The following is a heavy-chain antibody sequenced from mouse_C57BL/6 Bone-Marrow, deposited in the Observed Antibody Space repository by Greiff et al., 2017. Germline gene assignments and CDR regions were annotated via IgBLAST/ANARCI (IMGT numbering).Heavy chain of an antibody. CDR2: ISSGGDYI. CDR1: GFTFSSYA. Sequence: EVMLVESGEGLVKPGGSLKLSCAASGFTFSSYAMSWVRQTPEKRLEWVAYISSGGDYIYYADTVKGRFTISRDNARNTLYLQMSSLKSEDTAMYYCTRDGGGRYAMDYWGQGTSVTVSS. D-gene: IGHD1-1*01. J-gene: IGHJ4*01. CDR3: TRDGGGRYAMDY. V-gene: IGHV5-9-1*02.